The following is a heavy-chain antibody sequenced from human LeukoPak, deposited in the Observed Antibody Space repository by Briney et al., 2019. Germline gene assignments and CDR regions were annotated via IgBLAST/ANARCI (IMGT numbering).Heavy chain of an antibody. V-gene: IGHV4-39*01. CDR3: ARTRYYYNSRSYGAPYYFDY. CDR2: IYYSGST. J-gene: IGHJ4*02. CDR1: GGSISSSSYY. Sequence: PSETLSLTCTVSGGSISSSSYYWGWIRQPPGKGLEWIGTIYYSGSTYYNPSLKSRVTISVDTSKNQFSLKLSSVTAADTAVYYCARTRYYYNSRSYGAPYYFDYWGQGTLVTVSS. D-gene: IGHD3-10*01.